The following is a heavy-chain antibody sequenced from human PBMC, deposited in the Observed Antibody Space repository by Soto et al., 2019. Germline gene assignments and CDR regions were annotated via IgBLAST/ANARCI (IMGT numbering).Heavy chain of an antibody. CDR2: MYNTGST. J-gene: IGHJ6*02. Sequence: SETLSLTCTISGGSISGYYWSWIRQPPGKGLEWIGYMYNTGSTVYNPSFKSRVTISVDTSKNQFSLKLNSVTAADTAVYYCARDLWGYCGTDCYPLDVWGQGTTVTVSS. CDR3: ARDLWGYCGTDCYPLDV. V-gene: IGHV4-59*01. CDR1: GGSISGYY. D-gene: IGHD2-21*02.